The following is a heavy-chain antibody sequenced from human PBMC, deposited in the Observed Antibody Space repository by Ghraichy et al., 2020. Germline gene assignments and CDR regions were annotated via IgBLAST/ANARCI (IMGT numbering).Heavy chain of an antibody. J-gene: IGHJ4*02. CDR3: ARGSNVAMDLLDS. Sequence: ASVKVSCKATGGAFTGYYIHWVRQAPGQGLEWMGWINTIGGGTHFAQKFQGRVTMARDTSIPSADMELSSLRSDDTALYYCARGSNVAMDLLDSWGPGTLVTVSS. D-gene: IGHD5-18*01. V-gene: IGHV1-2*02. CDR2: INTIGGGT. CDR1: GGAFTGYY.